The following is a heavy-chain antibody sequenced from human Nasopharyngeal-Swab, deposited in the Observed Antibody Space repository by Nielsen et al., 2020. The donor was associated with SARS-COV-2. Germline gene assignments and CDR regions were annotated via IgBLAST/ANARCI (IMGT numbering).Heavy chain of an antibody. Sequence: ASVEVSCKASGYAFTSYYMHWVRQSPGQGLEWMGIINPSGGSTSYAQKFQGRVTMTRDTSTSTVYMELSSLRSEDTAVYYCAKGNYEDWFDPWGQGTLVTVSS. CDR1: GYAFTSYY. J-gene: IGHJ5*02. CDR3: AKGNYEDWFDP. V-gene: IGHV1-46*01. CDR2: INPSGGST. D-gene: IGHD4-11*01.